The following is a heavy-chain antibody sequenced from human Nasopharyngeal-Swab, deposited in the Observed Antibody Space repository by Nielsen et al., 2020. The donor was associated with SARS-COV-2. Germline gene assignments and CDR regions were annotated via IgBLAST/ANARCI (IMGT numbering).Heavy chain of an antibody. V-gene: IGHV4-34*01. CDR2: INHSGST. J-gene: IGHJ4*02. D-gene: IGHD3-10*01. Sequence: GSLRLSCAASGFTVSSNYMSWIRQPPGKGLEWIGEINHSGSTNYNPSLKSRVTISVDTSKNQFSLKLSSVTAADTAVYYCARGQGYYGSGSYRRHDIIDYWGQGTLVTVSS. CDR3: ARGQGYYGSGSYRRHDIIDY. CDR1: GFTVSSNY.